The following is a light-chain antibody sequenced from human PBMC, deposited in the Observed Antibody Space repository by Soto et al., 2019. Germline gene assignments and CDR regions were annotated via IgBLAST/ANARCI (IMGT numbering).Light chain of an antibody. CDR1: QDITNY. CDR3: QRYDNLVYT. Sequence: DIQLTQSPSSLSVSVGDRVTITCQASQDITNYLNWYQQKPGRAPKLLIYDGAFLEPGVPSRFSGGGSGTHFTVTFSSLQPEGVATYYWQRYDNLVYTFGQGTKLLIK. J-gene: IGKJ2*01. CDR2: DGA. V-gene: IGKV1-33*01.